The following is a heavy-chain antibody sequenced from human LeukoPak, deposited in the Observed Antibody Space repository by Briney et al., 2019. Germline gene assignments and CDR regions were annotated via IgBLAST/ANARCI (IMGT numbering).Heavy chain of an antibody. CDR2: IDYGGST. Sequence: SETLSLTCTVSGGSISSYYWSWIRQPPGKGLEWIGYIDYGGSTNYNPSRKIRLTISVDASKNQFSLKLSSVTAADTAVYYCARVVTMVRGTSSLFDYWGQGTLVTVSS. CDR1: GGSISSYY. V-gene: IGHV4-59*01. CDR3: ARVVTMVRGTSSLFDY. J-gene: IGHJ4*02. D-gene: IGHD3-10*01.